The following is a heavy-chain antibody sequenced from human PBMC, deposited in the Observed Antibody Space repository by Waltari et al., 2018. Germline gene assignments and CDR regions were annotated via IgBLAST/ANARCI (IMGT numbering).Heavy chain of an antibody. Sequence: QLHLQESGPGLVKPSETLSLTCSVSGGYITRTKHYWGWIRQPPGQGLEWIGTITYNGATYTSPSLRGRVTVSRDTSMNQLSLKLGSVTAADTAVYYGATYIGASVGTAAFDVWGQATMVIVSS. CDR1: GGYITRTKHY. V-gene: IGHV4-39*01. J-gene: IGHJ3*01. CDR3: ATYIGASVGTAAFDV. CDR2: ITYNGAT. D-gene: IGHD1-1*01.